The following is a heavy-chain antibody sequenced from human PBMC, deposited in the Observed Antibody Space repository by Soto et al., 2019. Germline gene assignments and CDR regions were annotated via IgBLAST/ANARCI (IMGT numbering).Heavy chain of an antibody. V-gene: IGHV4-4*02. CDR2: IYHSGST. Sequence: SETLSLTCAVSGGSISSSNWWSWVRQPPGKGLEWIGEIYHSGSTNYNPSLKSRVTISVDKSKNQFSLKLSSVTAADTAVYYCARSGYYYDSSGYYPGGFDPWGQGTLVTVSS. CDR3: ARSGYYYDSSGYYPGGFDP. J-gene: IGHJ5*02. D-gene: IGHD3-22*01. CDR1: GGSISSSNW.